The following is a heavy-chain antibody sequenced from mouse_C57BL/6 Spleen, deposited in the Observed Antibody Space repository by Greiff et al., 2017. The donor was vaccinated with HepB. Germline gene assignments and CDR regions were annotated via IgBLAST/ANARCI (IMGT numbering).Heavy chain of an antibody. CDR3: ARWGSNYDWYFDV. CDR2: IYPGDGDT. Sequence: QVQLQQSGPELVKPGASVKISCKASGYAFSSSWMNWVKQRPGKGLEWIGRIYPGDGDTNYNGKFKGKATLTADKSSSTAYMQLSSLTSEDSAVYFCARWGSNYDWYFDVWGTGTTVTVSS. CDR1: GYAFSSSW. V-gene: IGHV1-82*01. J-gene: IGHJ1*03. D-gene: IGHD2-5*01.